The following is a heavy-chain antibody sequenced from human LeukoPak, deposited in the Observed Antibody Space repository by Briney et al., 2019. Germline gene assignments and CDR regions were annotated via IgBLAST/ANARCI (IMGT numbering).Heavy chain of an antibody. CDR3: VREGWEMNMDV. CDR1: DFTFSSYI. J-gene: IGHJ6*03. V-gene: IGHV3-21*01. CDR2: ISSSGRFI. Sequence: GDSLRLSCVASDFTFSSYILHSVRQAPGQALEWISSISSSGRFIYDADSVKGRFTISRDNAKKSVYLQMNSLRAADTAVDYCVREGWEMNMDVWGKGATVTVSS. D-gene: IGHD1-26*01.